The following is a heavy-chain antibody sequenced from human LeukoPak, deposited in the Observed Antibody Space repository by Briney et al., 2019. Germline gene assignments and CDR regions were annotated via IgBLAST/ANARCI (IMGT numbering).Heavy chain of an antibody. CDR3: ARDKASDYGDYELDAFDI. V-gene: IGHV4-4*07. CDR2: TYTSGST. J-gene: IGHJ3*02. Sequence: SETLSLTCTVSGGSISSYYWSWIRQPAGKGLEWIGRTYTSGSTNYNPSLKSRVTMSVDTSKNQFSLKLSSVTAADTAVYYCARDKASDYGDYELDAFDIWGQGTMVTVSS. D-gene: IGHD4-17*01. CDR1: GGSISSYY.